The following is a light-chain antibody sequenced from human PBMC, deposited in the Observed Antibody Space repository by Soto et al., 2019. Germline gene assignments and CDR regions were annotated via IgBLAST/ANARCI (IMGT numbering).Light chain of an antibody. J-gene: IGKJ2*01. V-gene: IGKV3-20*01. Sequence: EIVLTQSPGTLSLSPGQSAPLSCRASESISRDYLAWYQQRLGQAPRLLIYGASSGATGIPDRFSGSGSGTDFTLTISRLEPEDFAIYYCQQYGGVPYTFGQGTKVDI. CDR2: GAS. CDR3: QQYGGVPYT. CDR1: ESISRDY.